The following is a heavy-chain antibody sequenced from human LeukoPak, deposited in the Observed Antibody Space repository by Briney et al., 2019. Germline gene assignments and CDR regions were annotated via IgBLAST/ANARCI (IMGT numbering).Heavy chain of an antibody. J-gene: IGHJ5*02. CDR2: VSQTGSGRT. V-gene: IGHV4-34*01. CDR1: GGSFSGYY. Sequence: SETLSLTCGVYGGSFSGYYWSWIRQPPGKGLEWIGEVSQTGSGRTNYNPSLKSRVTISVDTSKNQFSLKLSSVTAADTAVYYCARGYDIYDNWFDPWGQGTLVTVSS. CDR3: ARGYDIYDNWFDP. D-gene: IGHD3-9*01.